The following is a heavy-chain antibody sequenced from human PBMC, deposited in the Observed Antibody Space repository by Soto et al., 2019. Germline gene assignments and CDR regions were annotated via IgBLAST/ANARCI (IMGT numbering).Heavy chain of an antibody. V-gene: IGHV1-18*01. J-gene: IGHJ4*02. Sequence: QVQLVQSGAEVKKPGASVKVSCKTSGYTFTNFGLSWVRQAPGQGLEWMGWISAYNGNTHYAQNFQGRVTMTTDTSTSTAYMELRSLRSDDTAVYYFARVGTPIDYWGQGTLVTVSS. CDR1: GYTFTNFG. D-gene: IGHD7-27*01. CDR3: ARVGTPIDY. CDR2: ISAYNGNT.